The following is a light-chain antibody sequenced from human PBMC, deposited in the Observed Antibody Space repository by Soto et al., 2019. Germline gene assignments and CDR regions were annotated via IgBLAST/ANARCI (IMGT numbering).Light chain of an antibody. J-gene: IGLJ1*01. Sequence: QSVLPQPASVPGSPGQSITISCTGTSSDVGGYNYVSWYQHHPGKAPKLMIYDVSNRPSGVSNRFSGSKSGNTASLTISGLQPEDEADYYCSSYTTSNTRQIVFGTGTKVTVL. CDR3: SSYTTSNTRQIV. CDR2: DVS. CDR1: SSDVGGYNY. V-gene: IGLV2-14*03.